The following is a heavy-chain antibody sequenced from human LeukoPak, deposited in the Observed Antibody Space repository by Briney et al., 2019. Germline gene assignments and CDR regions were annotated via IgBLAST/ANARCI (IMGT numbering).Heavy chain of an antibody. CDR1: GYTFTSYV. D-gene: IGHD1-26*01. V-gene: IGHV1-8*01. J-gene: IGHJ5*02. CDR2: MNPNSGNT. Sequence: ASVKVSCKASGYTFTSYVINWVRQATGQGLEWMGWMNPNSGNTGYAQKFQGRVTVTRSTSITTAYMELSSLRPEDTAVYYCAFTSGSGSYFYPWGQGTLVTVAS. CDR3: AFTSGSGSYFYP.